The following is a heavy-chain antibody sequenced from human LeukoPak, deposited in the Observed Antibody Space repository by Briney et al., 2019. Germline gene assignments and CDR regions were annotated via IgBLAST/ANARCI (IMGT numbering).Heavy chain of an antibody. Sequence: EASVKVSCKASGYIFTDYYINWVRQAPGQGLEWMGWINPNSGGTNYAQKFQGRVTMTRDTSISTAYMELSRLRSDDTAVYYCARDREKLELRRGFDYWGQGTLVTVSS. CDR2: INPNSGGT. CDR1: GYIFTDYY. V-gene: IGHV1-2*02. J-gene: IGHJ4*02. D-gene: IGHD1-7*01. CDR3: ARDREKLELRRGFDY.